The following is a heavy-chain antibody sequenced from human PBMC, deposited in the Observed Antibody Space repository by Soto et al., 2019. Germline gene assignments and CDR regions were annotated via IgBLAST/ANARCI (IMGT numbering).Heavy chain of an antibody. J-gene: IGHJ4*02. CDR1: GFTFSLFG. D-gene: IGHD6-6*01. CDR2: TSYDGSDI. V-gene: IGHV3-33*08. CDR3: AIERSSTSSCMFDY. Sequence: QVQLVESGGGVVQPGRSLRLSCAASGFTFSLFGMRWVRQAPGKGLEWVAVTSYDGSDIKYVDSVKGRITISSDNSKKILYLHMNSLRAEDTAVYYCAIERSSTSSCMFDYWGQGNLVTVSS.